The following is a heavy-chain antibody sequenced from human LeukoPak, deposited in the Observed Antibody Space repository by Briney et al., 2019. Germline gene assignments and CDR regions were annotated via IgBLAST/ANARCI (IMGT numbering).Heavy chain of an antibody. D-gene: IGHD3-22*01. Sequence: ASVKVSCKASGYSFTSNTITWVRQAPGQGLEWMGSITTYNGNTNYAQKLQGRVTMTTDTSTSTAYMELRSLRSDDTAVYYCARVRYYYDSSGYYPTRVDYWGQGTLVTVSS. CDR2: ITTYNGNT. CDR3: ARVRYYYDSSGYYPTRVDY. J-gene: IGHJ4*02. V-gene: IGHV1-18*01. CDR1: GYSFTSNT.